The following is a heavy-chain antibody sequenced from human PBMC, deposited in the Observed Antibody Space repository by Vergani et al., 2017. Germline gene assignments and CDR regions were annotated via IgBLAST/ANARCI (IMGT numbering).Heavy chain of an antibody. CDR2: IIPILGIA. CDR1: GGTFSSYT. J-gene: IGHJ4*02. Sequence: QVQLVQSGAEVKKPGSSVKVSCKASGGTFSSYTISWVRQAPGQGLEWMGRIIPILGIANYAQKFQGRVTMTEDTSTDTAYMELSSLRSEDTAVYYCATGRNILTGFGDLDYWGQGTLVTVSS. V-gene: IGHV1-69*02. CDR3: ATGRNILTGFGDLDY. D-gene: IGHD3-9*01.